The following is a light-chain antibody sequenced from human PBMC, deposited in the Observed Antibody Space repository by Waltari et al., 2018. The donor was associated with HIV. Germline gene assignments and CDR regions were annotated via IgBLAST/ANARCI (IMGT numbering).Light chain of an antibody. J-gene: IGLJ3*02. CDR3: QSADSSRTYRV. Sequence: SYELTPPPSVSVSPGQTARITCSGDALPKQYAYWYQQQPGQAPVLVIYKDSERPSGIPERFSGSSSGTTVTLTISGVQAEDEADYYCQSADSSRTYRVFGGGTKLTVL. CDR1: ALPKQY. V-gene: IGLV3-25*03. CDR2: KDS.